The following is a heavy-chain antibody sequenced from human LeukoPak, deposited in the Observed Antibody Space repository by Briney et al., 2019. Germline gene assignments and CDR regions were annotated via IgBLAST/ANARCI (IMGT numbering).Heavy chain of an antibody. CDR1: GFTFSSYA. J-gene: IGHJ4*02. V-gene: IGHV3-30-3*01. CDR3: ARSIAVAETDY. CDR2: ISYDGSNK. D-gene: IGHD6-19*01. Sequence: PGGSLRLSCAASGFTFSSYAMHWVRQAPGKGLEWVAVISYDGSNKYYADSVKGRFTISRDNSKNTLYLQMNSLRAEDTAVYYCARSIAVAETDYWGQGTLVTVSS.